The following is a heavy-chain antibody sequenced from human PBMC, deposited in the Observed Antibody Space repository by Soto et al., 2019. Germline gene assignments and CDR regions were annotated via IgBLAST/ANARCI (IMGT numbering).Heavy chain of an antibody. Sequence: QVQLQESGPGLVKPSGTLSLTCAVSGGSVSDDHWWSWVRQPPGKGLEWIGEVYHDGRTTYKPSLKSRVTISVDKSKNHLSLELTSVTAADTAVYYCARNMVFYMDVWGKGTTVTVSS. V-gene: IGHV4-4*02. D-gene: IGHD2-8*01. CDR3: ARNMVFYMDV. CDR1: GGSVSDDHW. J-gene: IGHJ6*03. CDR2: VYHDGRT.